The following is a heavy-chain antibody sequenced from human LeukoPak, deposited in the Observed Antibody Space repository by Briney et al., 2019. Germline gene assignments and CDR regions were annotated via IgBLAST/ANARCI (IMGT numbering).Heavy chain of an antibody. D-gene: IGHD6-19*01. V-gene: IGHV3-21*01. CDR2: ISSSSSYI. Sequence: GGSLGLSCAASGFTFSSYSMNWVRQAPGKGLEWVSSISSSSSYIYYADSVKGRFTISRDNAKNSLYLQMNSLRAEDTAVYYCARLGWAVAGRLEFEYWGQGTLVTVSS. J-gene: IGHJ4*02. CDR3: ARLGWAVAGRLEFEY. CDR1: GFTFSSYS.